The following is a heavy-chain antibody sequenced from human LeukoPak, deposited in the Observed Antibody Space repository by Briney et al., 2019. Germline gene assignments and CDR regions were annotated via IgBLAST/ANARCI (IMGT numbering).Heavy chain of an antibody. CDR3: ARDWDGEYYFDY. CDR1: GGTINSGEHY. CDR2: IYYSGST. D-gene: IGHD3-10*01. V-gene: IGHV4-61*08. J-gene: IGHJ4*02. Sequence: SSQTLSLTCTVSGGTINSGEHYWGWIRQTPGKGLEWIGYIYYSGSTNYNPSLKSRVTISVDTSKNQFSLKLSSVTAADTAVYYCARDWDGEYYFDYWGQGTLVTVSS.